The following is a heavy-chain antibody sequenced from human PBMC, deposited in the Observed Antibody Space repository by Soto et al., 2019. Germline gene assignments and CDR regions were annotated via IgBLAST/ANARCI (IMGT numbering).Heavy chain of an antibody. CDR1: GYTFTSYD. Sequence: RASVKVSCKASGYTFTSYDINWVRQATGQGLEWMGWMNPNSGNTGYAQRFQGRVTMTRNTSISTAYMELSSLRSEDTAVYYCARGRMVRGVNYYYYYGMDVWGQGTTVTVSS. V-gene: IGHV1-8*01. J-gene: IGHJ6*02. D-gene: IGHD3-10*01. CDR3: ARGRMVRGVNYYYYYGMDV. CDR2: MNPNSGNT.